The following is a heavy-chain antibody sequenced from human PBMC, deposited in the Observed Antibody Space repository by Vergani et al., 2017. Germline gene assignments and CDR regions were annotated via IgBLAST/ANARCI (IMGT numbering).Heavy chain of an antibody. Sequence: QVQLVESGGGLVKPGGSLGLSCAGSGFTFSEVYMTWIRQAPGKGLEWGSYMSRSGSNIYYAGSVKGRFTLSRENAKNSLYLQMNGLRAEDTAVYYCAGGYHYDSSGFEGPIDYWGQGTLVTVSS. D-gene: IGHD3-22*01. J-gene: IGHJ4*02. CDR2: MSRSGSNI. V-gene: IGHV3-11*01. CDR3: AGGYHYDSSGFEGPIDY. CDR1: GFTFSEVY.